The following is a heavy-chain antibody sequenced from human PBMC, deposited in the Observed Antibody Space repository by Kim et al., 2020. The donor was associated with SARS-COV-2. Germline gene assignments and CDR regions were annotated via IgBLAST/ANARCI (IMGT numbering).Heavy chain of an antibody. D-gene: IGHD2-8*02. V-gene: IGHV3-49*04. J-gene: IGHJ4*01. CDR1: GFTFGDYS. Sequence: GGSLRLSCTASGFTFGDYSMSWVRQAPGKGLEWVGSISSNANGGTTAYAASVKVRFTISRDESTRIPHLHMHSLKTEATAEYYCNRDHVLPTGGDYFYY. CDR3: NRDHVLPTGGDYFYY. CDR2: ISSNANGGTT.